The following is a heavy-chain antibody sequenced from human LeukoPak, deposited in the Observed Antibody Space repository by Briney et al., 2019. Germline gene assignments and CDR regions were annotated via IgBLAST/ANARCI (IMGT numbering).Heavy chain of an antibody. V-gene: IGHV3-23*01. J-gene: IGHJ4*02. D-gene: IGHD3-9*01. CDR2: ISGSGGNT. Sequence: GGSLRLSCAASGFTFSSHAMSWVRQAPGKGLEWVSDISGSGGNTYYADSVKGRFTISRDNSKNTLYLQMNSLRAEDTAVYYCAKDPILTGYYSTFDYWGQGTLVTVSS. CDR3: AKDPILTGYYSTFDY. CDR1: GFTFSSHA.